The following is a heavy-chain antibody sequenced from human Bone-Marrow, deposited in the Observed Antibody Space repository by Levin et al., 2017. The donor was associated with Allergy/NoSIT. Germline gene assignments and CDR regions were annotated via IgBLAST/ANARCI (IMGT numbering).Heavy chain of an antibody. CDR3: ARDSSLITIFGVVITHFDY. D-gene: IGHD3-3*01. J-gene: IGHJ4*02. Sequence: ASVKVSCKASGYTFTSYAMHWVRQAPGQRLEWMGWINAGNGNTKYSQKFQGRVTITRDTSASTAYMELSSLRSEDTAVYYCARDSSLITIFGVVITHFDYWGQGTLVTVSS. CDR2: INAGNGNT. CDR1: GYTFTSYA. V-gene: IGHV1-3*01.